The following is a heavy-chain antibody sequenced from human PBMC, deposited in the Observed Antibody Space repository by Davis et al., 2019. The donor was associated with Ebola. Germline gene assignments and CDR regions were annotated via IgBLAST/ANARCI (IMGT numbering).Heavy chain of an antibody. Sequence: GGSLRLSCAASGFTFSSYGMHWVRQAPGKGLEWVAVISYDGSNKYYADSVKGRFTISRDNAKNTLYLQMNSLRAEDAAVYYCARGGDCSATKCDNWFDPWGQGTLVTVSS. CDR2: ISYDGSNK. V-gene: IGHV3-30*03. D-gene: IGHD2-2*01. J-gene: IGHJ5*02. CDR3: ARGGDCSATKCDNWFDP. CDR1: GFTFSSYG.